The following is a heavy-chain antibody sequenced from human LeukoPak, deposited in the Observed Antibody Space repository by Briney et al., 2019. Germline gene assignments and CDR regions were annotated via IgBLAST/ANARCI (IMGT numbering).Heavy chain of an antibody. V-gene: IGHV3-23*01. CDR2: ILGGGGT. CDR3: GQDPNGNYIGAFDF. Sequence: GGSLRLSCAASGLIFHNYALVWIRRAPGKGPEWVSAILGGGGTFYADAVKGRFTISRDNSKNTLYLQLNSLRAEDTATYYCGQDPNGNYIGAFDFWGRGTMVTVSS. J-gene: IGHJ3*01. D-gene: IGHD4-17*01. CDR1: GLIFHNYA.